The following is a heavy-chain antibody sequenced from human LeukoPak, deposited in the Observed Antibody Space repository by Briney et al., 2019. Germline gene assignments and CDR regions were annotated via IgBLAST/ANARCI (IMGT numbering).Heavy chain of an antibody. CDR3: ARMDAGYSSGWYGIYYYYYMDV. CDR2: IYYSGST. CDR1: GGSISSYY. J-gene: IGHJ6*03. D-gene: IGHD6-19*01. Sequence: SETLSLTCTVSGGSISSYYWSWIRQPPGKGLEWIGYIYYSGSTNYNPSLKSRVTISVDTSKNQFSLKLSSVTAADTAVYYCARMDAGYSSGWYGIYYYYYMDVWGKGTTVTVSS. V-gene: IGHV4-59*01.